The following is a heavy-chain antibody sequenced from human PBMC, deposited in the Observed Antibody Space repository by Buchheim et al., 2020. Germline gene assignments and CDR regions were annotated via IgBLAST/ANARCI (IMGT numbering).Heavy chain of an antibody. V-gene: IGHV4-39*01. CDR1: GGSISSSSYY. D-gene: IGHD4-23*01. CDR2: IYYSGST. J-gene: IGHJ4*02. CDR3: ARQVRVWDYGGTRGYFDY. Sequence: QLQLQESGPGLVKPSETLSLTCTVSGGSISSSSYYWGWIRQPPGKGLEWIGSIYYSGSTYYNPSLKSRVTISVDTSKNQFSLKLSSVTAADTAVYYCARQVRVWDYGGTRGYFDYWGQGTL.